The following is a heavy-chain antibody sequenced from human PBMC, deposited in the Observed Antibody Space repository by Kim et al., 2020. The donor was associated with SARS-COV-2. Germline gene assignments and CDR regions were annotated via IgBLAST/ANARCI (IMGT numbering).Heavy chain of an antibody. CDR2: ISGSGGST. V-gene: IGHV3-23*01. D-gene: IGHD3-3*01. CDR1: GFTFSSYA. J-gene: IGHJ2*01. CDR3: AKDVPNYDFWTCYPIYWYFDI. Sequence: GGSLRLSCAASGFTFSSYAMSWVRQAPGKGLEWVSAISGSGGSTYYADSVKGRFTISRDNSKNTLYLQMNSLRAEDTAVYYCAKDVPNYDFWTCYPIYWYFDIWGRGTLVTVSS.